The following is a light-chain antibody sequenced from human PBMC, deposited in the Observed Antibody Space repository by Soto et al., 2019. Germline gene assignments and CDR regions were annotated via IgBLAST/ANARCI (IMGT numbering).Light chain of an antibody. CDR1: SSDVGGYNY. CDR2: DVS. CDR3: CSYAGRYTLDVV. V-gene: IGLV2-11*01. J-gene: IGLJ2*01. Sequence: QSALTQPRSVSGSPGQSVTISCTGTSSDVGGYNYVSWYQQHPGKAPKLMIFDVSKRPSGVPDRFSGSKSGNTASLTISGLQTDDEADYYCCSYAGRYTLDVVFGGGTKLTVL.